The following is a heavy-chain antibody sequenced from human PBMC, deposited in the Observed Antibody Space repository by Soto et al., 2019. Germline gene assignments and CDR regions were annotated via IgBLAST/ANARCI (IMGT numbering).Heavy chain of an antibody. V-gene: IGHV3-23*01. CDR2: ISGSGGST. CDR3: ATTPAAGTGFYYFYYMDV. Sequence: GGSLRLSCAASGFTFSSYAMSWVRQAPGKGLEWVSAISGSGGSTYYADSVKGRFTISRDNSKNTLYLQMNSLRAEDTAVYYCATTPAAGTGFYYFYYMDVWGKGTTVTVSS. D-gene: IGHD6-13*01. J-gene: IGHJ6*03. CDR1: GFTFSSYA.